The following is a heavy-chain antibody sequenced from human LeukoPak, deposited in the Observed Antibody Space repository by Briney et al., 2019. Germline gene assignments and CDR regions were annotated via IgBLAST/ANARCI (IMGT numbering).Heavy chain of an antibody. Sequence: SETLSLTCAVYGGSFSGYYWSWIRQPPGKGLEWIGEINHSGSTNYNPSLESRVTISVDTSKNQFSLKLSSVTAADTAVYYCARGIVVVPAAISPYYYYYGMDVWGQGTTVTVSS. CDR1: GGSFSGYY. CDR3: ARGIVVVPAAISPYYYYYGMDV. V-gene: IGHV4-34*01. D-gene: IGHD2-2*01. J-gene: IGHJ6*02. CDR2: INHSGST.